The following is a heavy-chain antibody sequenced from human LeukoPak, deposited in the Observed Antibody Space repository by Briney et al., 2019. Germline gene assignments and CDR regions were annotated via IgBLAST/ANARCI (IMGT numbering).Heavy chain of an antibody. Sequence: SETLSLTCTVSGDSISRSTYYWAWIRQPPGKGLEWIGSVYYGRSPYFNPSLESRATISVDTSKNHFSLKMSSVTAADTAVYYCARHVTGGFLEWLSSLYYYGMDVWGQGTTVTVSS. J-gene: IGHJ6*02. V-gene: IGHV4-39*01. CDR1: GDSISRSTYY. D-gene: IGHD3-3*01. CDR2: VYYGRSP. CDR3: ARHVTGGFLEWLSSLYYYGMDV.